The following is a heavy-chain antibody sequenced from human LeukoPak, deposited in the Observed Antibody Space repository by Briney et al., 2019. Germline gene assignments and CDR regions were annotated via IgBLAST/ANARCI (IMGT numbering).Heavy chain of an antibody. CDR1: GFAFSSYA. J-gene: IGHJ4*02. V-gene: IGHV3-23*01. D-gene: IGHD4-17*01. CDR2: ISVSGSNT. CDR3: ASRHGLDY. Sequence: GGSLRLSCTASGFAFSSYAMSWVRQAPGKGLEWVSGISVSGSNTYYADSVKGRFTISRDNSKNTLYLQMNSLRAEDTAVYYCASRHGLDYWGQGTLVTVSS.